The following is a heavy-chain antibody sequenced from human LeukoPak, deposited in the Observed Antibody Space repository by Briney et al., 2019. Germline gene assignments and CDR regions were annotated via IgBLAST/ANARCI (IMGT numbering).Heavy chain of an antibody. CDR2: ISAYNGNT. Sequence: ASVKVSCKASGYTFTSYGINWVRQAPGQGLEWMGWISAYNGNTNYAQKLQGRVTMTTDTSTSTAYMELMSLRSDDTAVYYCARDLDQYSGRYGGFGHDFWGQGTLVTVSS. V-gene: IGHV1-18*01. CDR3: ARDLDQYSGRYGGFGHDF. J-gene: IGHJ4*02. CDR1: GYTFTSYG. D-gene: IGHD1-26*01.